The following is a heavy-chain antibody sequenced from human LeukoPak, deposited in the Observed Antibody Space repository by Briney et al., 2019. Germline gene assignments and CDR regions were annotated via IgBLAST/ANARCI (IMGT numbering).Heavy chain of an antibody. V-gene: IGHV4-59*01. CDR2: ICYSGST. Sequence: SETLSLTCTVSGGSISSYYWSWIRQPPGKGLEWIGYICYSGSTNYNPSLKSRVNISVDTSKNQFSLKLSSVTAADTAVYYCARLRYFDWLFYMDVWGQGTTVTVSS. D-gene: IGHD3-9*01. CDR1: GGSISSYY. J-gene: IGHJ6*02. CDR3: ARLRYFDWLFYMDV.